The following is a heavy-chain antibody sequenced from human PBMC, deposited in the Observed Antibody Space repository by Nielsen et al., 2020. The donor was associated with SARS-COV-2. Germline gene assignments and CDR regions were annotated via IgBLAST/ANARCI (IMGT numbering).Heavy chain of an antibody. CDR2: INHSGST. D-gene: IGHD3-10*01. CDR1: GGSFSGYY. Sequence: SETLSLTCAVYGGSFSGYYWSWIRQPPGKGLEWIGEINHSGSTNYNPSLKSRVTISVDTSKNQFSLKLSSVTAADMAVYYCALWSNYYYYYGMDVWGQGTTVTVSS. V-gene: IGHV4-34*01. J-gene: IGHJ6*02. CDR3: ALWSNYYYYYGMDV.